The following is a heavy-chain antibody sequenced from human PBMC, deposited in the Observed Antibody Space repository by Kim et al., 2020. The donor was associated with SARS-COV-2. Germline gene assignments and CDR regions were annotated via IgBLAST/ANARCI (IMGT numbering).Heavy chain of an antibody. CDR2: LYTGGNT. D-gene: IGHD2-15*01. Sequence: SETLSLTCTVSGASISGYYWSWVRQPAGKGLEWIGRLYTGGNTNYNPSLRSRLTMSLDTSKNQFSLKLSSVTAADTALYYCAGGGSWYAEFDYWGQGTLVTVSS. CDR1: GASISGYY. CDR3: AGGGSWYAEFDY. J-gene: IGHJ4*02. V-gene: IGHV4-4*07.